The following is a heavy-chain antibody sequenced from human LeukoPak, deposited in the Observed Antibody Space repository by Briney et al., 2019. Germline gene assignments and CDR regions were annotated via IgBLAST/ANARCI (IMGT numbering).Heavy chain of an antibody. J-gene: IGHJ4*02. Sequence: SETLSLTCTVSGYSISSGCYWGWIRQPPGKGLEWIGSIYHSGSTYYNPSLKSRVTISVDTSKNQFSLRLRSVTAADTAVYYCARAGPENLNWRYYIDFWGQGILVTVSS. CDR1: GYSISSGCY. CDR2: IYHSGST. D-gene: IGHD1-1*01. CDR3: ARAGPENLNWRYYIDF. V-gene: IGHV4-38-2*02.